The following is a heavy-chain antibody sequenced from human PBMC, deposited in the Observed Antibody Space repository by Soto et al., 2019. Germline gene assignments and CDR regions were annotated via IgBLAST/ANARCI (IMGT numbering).Heavy chain of an antibody. CDR3: ARDLDDSITMVRGANYYYYGMDV. CDR1: GFTFSSYG. V-gene: IGHV3-33*01. J-gene: IGHJ6*02. CDR2: LWYDGSNK. D-gene: IGHD3-10*01. Sequence: PGGSLRLSCAASGFTFSSYGMHWVRQAPGKGLEWVAVLWYDGSNKYYADSVKGRFTISRDNSKNTLYLQMNSLRAEDTAVYYCARDLDDSITMVRGANYYYYGMDVWGQGTTVTVSS.